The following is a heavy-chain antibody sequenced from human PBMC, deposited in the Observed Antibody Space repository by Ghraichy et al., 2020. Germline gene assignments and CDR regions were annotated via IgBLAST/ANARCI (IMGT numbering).Heavy chain of an antibody. J-gene: IGHJ6*03. CDR3: ACLDSGFFHYFHMDV. D-gene: IGHD3-22*01. V-gene: IGHV3-23*01. CDR1: GFTFNSYA. Sequence: GGPLRLSCAASGFTFNSYAMTWVRQAPGKGLEWVSGVNARGGNTNYADSVKGRFTISRDNSKNTLYLQMTSLRAEDTAIYYCACLDSGFFHYFHMDVWGKGTTVTVSS. CDR2: VNARGGNT.